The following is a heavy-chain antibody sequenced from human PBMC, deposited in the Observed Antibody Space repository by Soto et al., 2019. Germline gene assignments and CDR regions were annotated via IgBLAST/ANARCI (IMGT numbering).Heavy chain of an antibody. CDR3: ACGDGSGYSVYWYFEL. J-gene: IGHJ2*01. CDR1: GDSISRYY. CDR2: IFYSGST. V-gene: IGHV4-59*01. D-gene: IGHD3-22*01. Sequence: SETLSLTCTVSGDSISRYYWSWIRQPPGKGLEWIGYIFYSGSTNYNPSLKSRVLISVDTSTNQFSPKLSSGTAADTAGYYCACGDGSGYSVYWYFELWGRGTLVTVSS.